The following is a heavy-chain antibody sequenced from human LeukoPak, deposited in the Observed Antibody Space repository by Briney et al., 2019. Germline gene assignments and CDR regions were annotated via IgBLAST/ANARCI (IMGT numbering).Heavy chain of an antibody. Sequence: ASAKVSCKASGYTFTINHIHWVRQAPGQGLEWMGVINPSGDSTTYAQNFQGRVTMTRDTSTSTVYMELGSLRSEDTAIYYCAKLATSDTGETYWGQGTLVTVSS. CDR2: INPSGDST. V-gene: IGHV1-46*01. J-gene: IGHJ4*02. CDR1: GYTFTINH. CDR3: AKLATSDTGETY. D-gene: IGHD3-16*01.